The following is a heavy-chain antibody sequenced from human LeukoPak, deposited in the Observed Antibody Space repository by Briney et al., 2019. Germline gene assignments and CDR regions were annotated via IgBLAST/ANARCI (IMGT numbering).Heavy chain of an antibody. CDR2: INPNSGGT. J-gene: IGHJ4*02. V-gene: IGHV1-2*02. CDR1: GYTFTGYY. D-gene: IGHD3-22*01. Sequence: ASVKVSCKASGYTFTGYYMHWVRQAPGQGLEWMGCINPNSGGTNYAQKFHGRVTMTRDTSISTAYMELSRLISDDTAVYYCARVALDYYDSSGYIDYWGQGTLVTVSS. CDR3: ARVALDYYDSSGYIDY.